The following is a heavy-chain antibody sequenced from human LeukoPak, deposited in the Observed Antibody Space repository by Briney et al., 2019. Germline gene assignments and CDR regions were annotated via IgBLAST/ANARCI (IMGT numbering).Heavy chain of an antibody. CDR1: GFTFSSYW. Sequence: GGSLRLSCAASGFTFSSYWMSWVRQAPGKGLEWVANIKQDGSEKYYVDSVKGRFAISRDNAKNSLYLQMNSLRAEDTAVYYCASKTDYYGSGSYGYWGQGTLVTVSS. V-gene: IGHV3-7*01. J-gene: IGHJ4*02. CDR2: IKQDGSEK. D-gene: IGHD3-10*01. CDR3: ASKTDYYGSGSYGY.